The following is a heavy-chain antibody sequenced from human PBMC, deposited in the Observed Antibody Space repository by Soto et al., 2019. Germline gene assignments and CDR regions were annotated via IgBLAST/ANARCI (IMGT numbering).Heavy chain of an antibody. CDR2: IKQDGSDK. CDR1: GFSFSSLW. V-gene: IGHV3-7*04. Sequence: GGSLRLSCAASGFSFSSLWMSWVRQAPGRGLEWVANIKQDGSDKYYVDSVKGRFTISRDNAKNSLFLQMDSLRGEDTAVYYCTRGGGTFDLWGQGILVTVS. D-gene: IGHD2-15*01. CDR3: TRGGGTFDL. J-gene: IGHJ4*02.